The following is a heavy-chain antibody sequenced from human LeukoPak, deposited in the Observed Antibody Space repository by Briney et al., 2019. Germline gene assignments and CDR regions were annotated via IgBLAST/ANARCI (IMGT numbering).Heavy chain of an antibody. Sequence: GGSLRLSCAASGFTFSSYAMSWVRQAPGKGLEWVSTVSGSGFSTYYADSVKGRFTISRENSKNTLYLQMTSLSAEETAVYYCTKSHSRTYKELDYWGQGTLVTVSS. CDR2: VSGSGFST. V-gene: IGHV3-23*01. CDR1: GFTFSSYA. CDR3: TKSHSRTYKELDY. D-gene: IGHD1-26*01. J-gene: IGHJ4*02.